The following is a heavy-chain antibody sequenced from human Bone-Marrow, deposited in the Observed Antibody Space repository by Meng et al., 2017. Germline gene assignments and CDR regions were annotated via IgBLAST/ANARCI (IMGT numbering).Heavy chain of an antibody. CDR2: INTDASIT. CDR1: GFTFSSYN. V-gene: IGHV3-74*03. Sequence: GESLKISCAASGFTFSSYNMHWVRQTPGEGLVWVSRINTDASITTYADSVKGRFTISRDDAKNTVYLQMNSLRAEDTAVYYCARVVFIGGYQLLDYWGQGTLVTVSS. D-gene: IGHD2-2*01. CDR3: ARVVFIGGYQLLDY. J-gene: IGHJ4*02.